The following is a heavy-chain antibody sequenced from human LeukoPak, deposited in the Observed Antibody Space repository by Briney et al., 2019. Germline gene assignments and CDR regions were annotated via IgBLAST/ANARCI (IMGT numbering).Heavy chain of an antibody. CDR1: GFTFSSYS. CDR3: ARGGGYCSSTSCPLYYFDY. J-gene: IGHJ4*02. D-gene: IGHD2-2*01. CDR2: ISSSSSYI. Sequence: PGGSLRLSCAASGFTFSSYSMNWVRQAPGKGLEWVSSISSSSSYIYYADSVEGRFTISRDNAKNSLYLQMNSLRAEDTAVYYCARGGGYCSSTSCPLYYFDYWGQGTLVTVSS. V-gene: IGHV3-21*01.